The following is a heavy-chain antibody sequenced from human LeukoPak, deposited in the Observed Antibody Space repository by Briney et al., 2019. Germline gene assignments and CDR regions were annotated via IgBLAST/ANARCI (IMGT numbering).Heavy chain of an antibody. CDR3: ARGLYYSSSWYVY. Sequence: PSETLSLTCTVSGGSISSSSYYWSWIRQPPGKGLEWIGYIYYSGSTNYNPSLKSRVTISVDTSKNQFSLKLSSVTAADTAVYYCARGLYYSSSWYVYWGQGTLVTVSS. J-gene: IGHJ4*02. CDR1: GGSISSSSYY. D-gene: IGHD6-13*01. CDR2: IYYSGST. V-gene: IGHV4-61*01.